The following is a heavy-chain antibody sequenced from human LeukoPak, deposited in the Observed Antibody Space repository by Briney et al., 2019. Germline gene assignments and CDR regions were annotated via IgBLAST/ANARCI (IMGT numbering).Heavy chain of an antibody. Sequence: GASVKVSCKASGYTFTSYYMHWVRQAPGQGPEWMGGFDPEDGETIYAQKFQGRVTMTEDTSTDTAYMGLSSLRSEDTAVYYCATDWDDLLWGQGTLVTVSS. CDR1: GYTFTSYY. CDR3: ATDWDDLL. J-gene: IGHJ4*02. V-gene: IGHV1-24*01. D-gene: IGHD1-26*01. CDR2: FDPEDGET.